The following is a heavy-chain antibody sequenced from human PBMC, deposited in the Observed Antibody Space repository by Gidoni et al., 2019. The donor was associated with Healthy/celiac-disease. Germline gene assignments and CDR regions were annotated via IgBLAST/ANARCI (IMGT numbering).Heavy chain of an antibody. CDR2: IIPIFGTA. D-gene: IGHD5-18*01. CDR3: ASHFRGPAKPHRAAVDTAMVRRDDY. Sequence: QVQLVQSGAEVKKPGSSVKVSCKASGGTFSSSAISWVRQAPGQGLEWMGGIIPIFGTANDAQKFQGRVTITADKSTSTAYMGLSSLRSEDTAVYYCASHFRGPAKPHRAAVDTAMVRRDDYWGQGTLVTVSS. V-gene: IGHV1-69*06. CDR1: GGTFSSSA. J-gene: IGHJ4*02.